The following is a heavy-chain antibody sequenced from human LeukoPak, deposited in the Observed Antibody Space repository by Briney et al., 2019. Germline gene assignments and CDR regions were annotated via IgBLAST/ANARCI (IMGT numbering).Heavy chain of an antibody. Sequence: SETLSLTCTVSGGSISSGSYYWSWIRQPPGKGLEWIGYIYYSGRTNYNPSLKSRVTISVDTSKNQFSLTLSSVTAADTAVYYCAREYYYDSSGYYLDYWGQGTLVTVSS. CDR3: AREYYYDSSGYYLDY. CDR2: IYYSGRT. J-gene: IGHJ4*02. V-gene: IGHV4-61*01. CDR1: GGSISSGSYY. D-gene: IGHD3-22*01.